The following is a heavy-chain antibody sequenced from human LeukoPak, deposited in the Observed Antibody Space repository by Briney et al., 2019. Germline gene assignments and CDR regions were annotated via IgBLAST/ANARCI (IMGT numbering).Heavy chain of an antibody. J-gene: IGHJ3*02. CDR3: ARDYDYFSGHNLDAYDI. V-gene: IGHV3-7*01. CDR2: IKENGSAK. D-gene: IGHD2-15*01. Sequence: SGGSLRLSCVAYGLSFSSYCMTWVRQAPGKALEWVANIKENGSAKSYVDSVKGRFTISRDNAKNSLYLQMDSLRGEDTAVYYCARDYDYFSGHNLDAYDIWGQGTTVTVSS. CDR1: GLSFSSYC.